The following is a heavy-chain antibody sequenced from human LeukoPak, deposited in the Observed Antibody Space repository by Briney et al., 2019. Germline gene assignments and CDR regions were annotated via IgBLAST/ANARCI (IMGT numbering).Heavy chain of an antibody. CDR1: GGSISGNY. CDR3: AKQSVATTPFDY. CDR2: IYYSGST. D-gene: IGHD1-26*01. V-gene: IGHV4-59*08. J-gene: IGHJ4*02. Sequence: SETLSLTCSVSGGSISGNYWSWIRQPPGKGLEWIGYIYYSGSTSYNPSLKSRVTMSVDASKNQFSLNLISATAADTAVYYCAKQSVATTPFDYWGQGTLVTVSS.